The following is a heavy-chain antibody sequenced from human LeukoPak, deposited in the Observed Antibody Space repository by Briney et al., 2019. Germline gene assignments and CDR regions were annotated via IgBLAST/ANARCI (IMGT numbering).Heavy chain of an antibody. J-gene: IGHJ4*02. D-gene: IGHD2-15*01. V-gene: IGHV3-30*18. CDR3: VKILVMGFATGFDY. CDR2: ISYDGSNK. Sequence: GGSLRLSCAAAGFTFSSYGMHWVRQAPGKGLEWVAGISYDGSNKYYADSVKGRFTISRDNSKNTLYMQMNSLRAEDTAVYYCVKILVMGFATGFDYWGQGTLVTVSS. CDR1: GFTFSSYG.